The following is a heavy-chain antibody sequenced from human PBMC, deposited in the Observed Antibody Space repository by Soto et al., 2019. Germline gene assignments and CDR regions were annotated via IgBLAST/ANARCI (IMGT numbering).Heavy chain of an antibody. CDR1: GGSIRGGCYY. CDR3: ARDNGGYYMDV. J-gene: IGHJ6*03. V-gene: IGHV4-61*01. Sequence: SETLALTCTVSGGSIRGGCYYWSWLRQHPGKGLEWIGYIYSSGSTNYNPSLKSRVTISLDTSKNQFSLNLSSVTAADTAVYYCARDNGGYYMDVWGQGTTVTVSS. CDR2: IYSSGST. D-gene: IGHD2-8*01.